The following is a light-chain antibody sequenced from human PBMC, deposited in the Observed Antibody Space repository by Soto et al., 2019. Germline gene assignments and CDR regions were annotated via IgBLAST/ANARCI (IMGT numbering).Light chain of an antibody. J-gene: IGKJ1*01. CDR2: GAS. Sequence: EIVLTQSPGTLSMSPGERATLSCRASQSVSSSYLAWYQQKPGQAPRLLIYGASSRATGIPDRFSGSESGTHFTLSIDRLEPEDLAVYYCQQYGSSPWTFGQGTQVEIK. CDR3: QQYGSSPWT. CDR1: QSVSSSY. V-gene: IGKV3-20*01.